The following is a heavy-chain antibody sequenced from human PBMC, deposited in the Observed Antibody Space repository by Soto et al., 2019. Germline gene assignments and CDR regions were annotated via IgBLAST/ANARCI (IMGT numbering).Heavy chain of an antibody. CDR3: ARDYDFWSGQYSYYGMDV. CDR1: GFSLSNARMG. Sequence: QVTLKESGPVLVKPTETLTLTCTVSGFSLSNARMGVSWIRQPPGKALEWLAHIFSNDEKSYSTSLKSRLTISNDTSKSQVVLTMTTMDPVDTVTYYCARDYDFWSGQYSYYGMDVWGQGTTVTVSS. V-gene: IGHV2-26*01. J-gene: IGHJ6*02. CDR2: IFSNDEK. D-gene: IGHD3-3*01.